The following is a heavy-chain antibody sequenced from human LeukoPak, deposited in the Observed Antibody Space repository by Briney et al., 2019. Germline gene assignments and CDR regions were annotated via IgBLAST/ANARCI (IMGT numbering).Heavy chain of an antibody. V-gene: IGHV3-30*02. CDR2: IRYDGSNK. CDR3: AKDIDVVPAAIDY. CDR1: GFTFSSYG. Sequence: GGPLRLSCAASGFTFSSYGMHWVRQAPGKGLEWVAFIRYDGSNKYYADSVKGRFTISRDNSKNTLYLQMNSLRAEDTAVYYCAKDIDVVPAAIDYWGLGTLVTVSS. D-gene: IGHD2-2*01. J-gene: IGHJ4*02.